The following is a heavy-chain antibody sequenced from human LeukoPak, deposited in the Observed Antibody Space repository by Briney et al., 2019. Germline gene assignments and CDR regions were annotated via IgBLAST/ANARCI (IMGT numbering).Heavy chain of an antibody. J-gene: IGHJ3*02. CDR2: IYYSGST. CDR3: SYQQGYSGYAGAFDI. CDR1: GGSISSGGYY. D-gene: IGHD5-12*01. Sequence: SETLSPTCTVSGGSISSGGYYWSWIRQHPGKGLEWIGYIYYSGSTYYNPSLKSRVTISVDTSKNQFSLKLSSVTAADTAVYYCSYQQGYSGYAGAFDIWGQGTMVTVSS. V-gene: IGHV4-31*03.